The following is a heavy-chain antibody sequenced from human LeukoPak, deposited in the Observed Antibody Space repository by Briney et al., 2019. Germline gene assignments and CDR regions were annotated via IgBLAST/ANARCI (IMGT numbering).Heavy chain of an antibody. D-gene: IGHD3-10*01. CDR1: GFTFSSYS. J-gene: IGHJ4*02. CDR3: ANPMVRGVIRDY. V-gene: IGHV3-21*04. CDR2: ISSSSSYI. Sequence: GGSLRLSCAASGFTFSSYSMNWVRQAPGKGLEWVSSISSSSSYIYYADSVKGRFTISRDNSKNTLYLQMNSLRAEDTAVYYCANPMVRGVIRDYWGQGTLVTVSS.